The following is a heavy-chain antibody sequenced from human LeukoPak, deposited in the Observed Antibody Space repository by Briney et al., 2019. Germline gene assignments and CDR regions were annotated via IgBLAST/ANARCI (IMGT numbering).Heavy chain of an antibody. Sequence: SETLSLTCTVSGGSISTYSWSWIRQPAGKGLEWIGRIYTSGSTNYNPSLKSRVTMSLDTSKNQFSLRLSSVTAADTAAYFCARYCSGGSCYQSFDCWGQGTLVTASS. CDR3: ARYCSGGSCYQSFDC. CDR2: IYTSGST. J-gene: IGHJ4*02. CDR1: GGSISTYS. V-gene: IGHV4-4*07. D-gene: IGHD2-15*01.